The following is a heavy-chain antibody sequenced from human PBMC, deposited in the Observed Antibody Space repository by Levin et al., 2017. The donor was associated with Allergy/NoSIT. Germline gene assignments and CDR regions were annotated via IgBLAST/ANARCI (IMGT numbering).Heavy chain of an antibody. J-gene: IGHJ4*02. Sequence: GESLKISCTASGFIFGDYAVSWFRQAPGKGLEWVGFIRNKTYGGTTEYAASVKRRFTISRDDSKSIAYLQMRSLKIEDTDVYYCSRGLISIFGVVSEFDYWGQGTLVTVSS. CDR2: IRNKTYGGTT. V-gene: IGHV3-49*03. CDR1: GFIFGDYA. CDR3: SRGLISIFGVVSEFDY. D-gene: IGHD3-3*01.